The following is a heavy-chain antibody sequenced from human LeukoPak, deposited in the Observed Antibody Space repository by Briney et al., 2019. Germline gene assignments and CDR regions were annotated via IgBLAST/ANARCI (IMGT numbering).Heavy chain of an antibody. V-gene: IGHV1-46*01. CDR2: INPSGGST. Sequence: ASVEVSCKASGYTFTSYYMHWVRQAPGQGLEWMGIINPSGGSTSYAQKFQGRVTMTRDTSTSTVYMELSSLRSEDTAVYYCARDSSLLLWFGEAHPPAYWGQGTLVTVSS. D-gene: IGHD3-10*01. CDR3: ARDSSLLLWFGEAHPPAY. CDR1: GYTFTSYY. J-gene: IGHJ4*02.